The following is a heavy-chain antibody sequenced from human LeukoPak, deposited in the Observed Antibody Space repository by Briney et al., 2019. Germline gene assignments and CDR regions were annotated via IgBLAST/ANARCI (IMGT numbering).Heavy chain of an antibody. D-gene: IGHD3-22*01. CDR1: GFMFSSYG. CDR3: ARGVVITSGLDY. CDR2: ISYDGSNK. V-gene: IGHV3-30*03. J-gene: IGHJ4*02. Sequence: GGSLRLSCAASGFMFSSYGMHWVRQAPGKGLEWVAVISYDGSNKYYADSVKGRFTISRDNSKNTLYVQMNSLRAEDTAVYYCARGVVITSGLDYWGPGTLVTVSS.